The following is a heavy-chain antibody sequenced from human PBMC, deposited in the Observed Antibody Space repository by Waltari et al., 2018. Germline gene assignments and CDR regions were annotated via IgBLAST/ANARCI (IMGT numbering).Heavy chain of an antibody. CDR1: GGSTSSYY. D-gene: IGHD1-26*01. CDR2: IYYSGST. Sequence: QVQLQESGPGLVKPSETLSLTCTVSGGSTSSYYWSWIRQPPGKGLEWIGYIYYSGSTDYNPLLQCRVTISGDASKTRFSLKLGAVTAADTAVEYCARVGGGNSCDPWGQGTLVTVSS. J-gene: IGHJ5*02. V-gene: IGHV4-59*01. CDR3: ARVGGGNSCDP.